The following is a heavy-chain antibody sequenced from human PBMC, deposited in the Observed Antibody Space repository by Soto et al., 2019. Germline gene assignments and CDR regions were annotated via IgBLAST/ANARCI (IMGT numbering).Heavy chain of an antibody. J-gene: IGHJ4*02. Sequence: SETLSLTCTVSGGSISSGDYYWSWICQPPGKGLEWIGYIYYSGSTYYNPSLKSRVTISVDTSKNQFSLKLSSVTAADTAVYYCARERIYGGNLADYWGQGTLVTVSS. CDR3: ARERIYGGNLADY. V-gene: IGHV4-30-4*01. D-gene: IGHD2-21*02. CDR1: GGSISSGDYY. CDR2: IYYSGST.